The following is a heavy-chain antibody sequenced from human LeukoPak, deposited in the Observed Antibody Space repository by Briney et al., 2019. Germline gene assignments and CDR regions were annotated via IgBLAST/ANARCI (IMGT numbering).Heavy chain of an antibody. V-gene: IGHV3-53*01. CDR1: GFTVSSSY. Sequence: GGSLRLSCSASGFTVSSSYMSWVRQAPGKGLEWGSVIYSGGSTYYADSVKGRFTISRDNSKNTLYLQMNSLRIEDTAVYYCARVAFRSSSYISGIDYWGQGTLVTVSS. J-gene: IGHJ4*02. CDR2: IYSGGST. CDR3: ARVAFRSSSYISGIDY. D-gene: IGHD6-6*01.